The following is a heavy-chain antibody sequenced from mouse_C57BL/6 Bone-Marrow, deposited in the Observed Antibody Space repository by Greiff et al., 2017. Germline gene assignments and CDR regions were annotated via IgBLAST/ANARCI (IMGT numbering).Heavy chain of an antibody. Sequence: EVKVVESGGGLVKPGASLRLSCAASGFTFTDYYMSWVRQPPGQAPEWLAFISNKANGYTTEYTASVKGRFTIYRDNSQNILYLQMNTLRAEDSATYYCVKCTTVVDIDYWGQGTTLTVSS. CDR2: ISNKANGYTT. J-gene: IGHJ2*01. V-gene: IGHV7-4*01. D-gene: IGHD1-1*01. CDR1: GFTFTDYY. CDR3: VKCTTVVDIDY.